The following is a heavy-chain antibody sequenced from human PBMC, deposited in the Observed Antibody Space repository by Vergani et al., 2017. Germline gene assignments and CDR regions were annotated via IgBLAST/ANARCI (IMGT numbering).Heavy chain of an antibody. CDR2: IYYSGST. Sequence: QLQLQESGPGLVKTSATLSLTCSVSGDSIRSSNYYWGWLRPPPGKGLEWITSIYYSGSTYYNPSLKSRVTISVDTSKNHFSLKLSSVTAADTAVYFCARHSTVEWLVKLALIDPGGQGILVTVSS. J-gene: IGHJ5*02. CDR3: ARHSTVEWLVKLALIDP. CDR1: GDSIRSSNYY. V-gene: IGHV4-39*01. D-gene: IGHD6-19*01.